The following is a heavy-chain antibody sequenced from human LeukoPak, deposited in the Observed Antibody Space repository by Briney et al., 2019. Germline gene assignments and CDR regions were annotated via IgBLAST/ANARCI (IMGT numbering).Heavy chain of an antibody. J-gene: IGHJ5*02. CDR2: IYHSGST. CDR3: ARGAAAGTKWFDP. Sequence: SETLSLTCTVSGYSISSGYYWGWIRQPPGKGLEWIGSIYHSGSTYYNPSLKSRVTISVDTSKNQFSLKLSSVTAADTAVYYCARGAAAGTKWFDPWGQGTLVTVSS. CDR1: GYSISSGYY. V-gene: IGHV4-38-2*02. D-gene: IGHD6-13*01.